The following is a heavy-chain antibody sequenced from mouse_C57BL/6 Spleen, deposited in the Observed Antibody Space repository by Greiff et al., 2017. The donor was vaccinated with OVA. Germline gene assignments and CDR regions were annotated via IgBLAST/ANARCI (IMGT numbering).Heavy chain of an antibody. Sequence: LVESGPELVKPGASVKISCKASGYAFSSSWMNWVKQRPGKGLEWIGRIYPGDGDTNYNGKFKGKATLTADKSSSTAYMQLSSLTSEDSAVYFCAYYDYGGAWFAYWGQGTLVTVSA. CDR3: AYYDYGGAWFAY. D-gene: IGHD2-4*01. CDR1: GYAFSSSW. J-gene: IGHJ3*01. V-gene: IGHV1-82*01. CDR2: IYPGDGDT.